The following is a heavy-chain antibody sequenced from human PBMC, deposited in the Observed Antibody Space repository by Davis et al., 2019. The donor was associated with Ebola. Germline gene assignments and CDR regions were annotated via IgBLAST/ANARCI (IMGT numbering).Heavy chain of an antibody. CDR2: IYYSGST. CDR1: GGSISSYY. CDR3: ARAGGLTGGSPEGWFDP. J-gene: IGHJ5*02. V-gene: IGHV4-59*08. D-gene: IGHD2-15*01. Sequence: MPSETLSLTCTVSGGSISSYYWSWIRQPPGKGLEWIGYIYYSGSTNYNPSLKSRVTISVDTSKNQFSLKLSSVTAADTAVYYCARAGGLTGGSPEGWFDPWGQGTLVTVSS.